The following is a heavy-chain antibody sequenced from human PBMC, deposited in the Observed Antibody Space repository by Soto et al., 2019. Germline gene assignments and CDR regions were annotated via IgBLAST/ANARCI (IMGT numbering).Heavy chain of an antibody. CDR2: ISAYSGDT. CDR1: GYTFSNYG. D-gene: IGHD3-22*01. Sequence: QVQLVQSGAEVKKPWASVKVSCKASGYTFSNYGISWVRQAPGQGLEWLGWISAYSGDTNFAQRFQGRVTMTTDTSTSTAYMELRSLTSDDTALYYCARDVVAITTGGPDYWGQGTLVTVSS. CDR3: ARDVVAITTGGPDY. V-gene: IGHV1-18*01. J-gene: IGHJ4*02.